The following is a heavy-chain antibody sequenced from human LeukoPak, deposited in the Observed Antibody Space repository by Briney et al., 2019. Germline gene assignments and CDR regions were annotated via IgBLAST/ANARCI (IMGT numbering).Heavy chain of an antibody. V-gene: IGHV1-24*01. CDR3: ASDRGSRRGESPMDVPMKHYYNYYAMDV. J-gene: IGHJ6*02. D-gene: IGHD3-10*01. CDR1: GSSLTEVS. Sequence: PKASVKVSCKVSGSSLTEVSIHWVRQAPGKGLQWMGGFDPEARKTVFAPTFQGRVTLTEDIYTDTAFLELSDLRSEDTAIYFCASDRGSRRGESPMDVPMKHYYNYYAMDVWGQGTTVTVS. CDR2: FDPEARKT.